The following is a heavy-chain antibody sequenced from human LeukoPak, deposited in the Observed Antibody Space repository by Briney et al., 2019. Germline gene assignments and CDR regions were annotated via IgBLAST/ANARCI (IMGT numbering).Heavy chain of an antibody. V-gene: IGHV4-59*08. D-gene: IGHD6-19*01. J-gene: IGHJ4*02. CDR1: GGSISSYY. CDR2: IYYSGST. Sequence: SETLSLTCTVSGGSISSYYWSWIRQPPGKGLEWIGYIYYSGSTNYNPSLKSRVTISVDTSKNQFSLKLSSVTAADTAVYYCAGRDSSGREYYFDYWGQGTLVTVSS. CDR3: AGRDSSGREYYFDY.